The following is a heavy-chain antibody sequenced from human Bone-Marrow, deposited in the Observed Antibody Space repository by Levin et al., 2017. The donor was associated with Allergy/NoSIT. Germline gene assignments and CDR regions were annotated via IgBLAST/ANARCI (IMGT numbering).Heavy chain of an antibody. CDR3: ARGLYGWGY. V-gene: IGHV4-34*01. J-gene: IGHJ4*02. D-gene: IGHD3-10*01. Sequence: SETLSLTCAVYGGSFSGYYWSWIRQPPGKGLEWIGEINHSGSTNYNPSLKSRVTISVDTSKNQFSLKLSSVTAADTAVYYCARGLYGWGYWGQGTLVTVSS. CDR1: GGSFSGYY. CDR2: INHSGST.